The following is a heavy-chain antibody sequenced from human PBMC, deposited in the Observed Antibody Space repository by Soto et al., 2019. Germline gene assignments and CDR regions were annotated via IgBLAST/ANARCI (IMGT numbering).Heavy chain of an antibody. Sequence: GGSLRLSCTASGFTFNSYGFNWVRQAPGKGLEWVAVIWYDGNTKYYADSVKGRFTISRDNAQNSLFLQMNTLRPEDTAMYYCARVAYWGPGTQVTVSS. V-gene: IGHV3-33*01. CDR3: ARVAY. CDR2: IWYDGNTK. J-gene: IGHJ4*02. CDR1: GFTFNSYG.